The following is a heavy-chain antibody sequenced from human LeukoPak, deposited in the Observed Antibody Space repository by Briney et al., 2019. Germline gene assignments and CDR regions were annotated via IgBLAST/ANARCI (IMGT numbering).Heavy chain of an antibody. CDR3: ARAATVGHFVWGSSDNWFDP. CDR2: INHSGST. Sequence: SETLSLTCAVYGGSFSGYYWSWIRQPPGKGLEWIGEINHSGSTNYNPSLKSRVTISVDTSKNQFSLKLTSVTAADTAVYYCARAATVGHFVWGSSDNWFDPWGQGTLVTVSS. D-gene: IGHD3-16*01. V-gene: IGHV4-34*01. CDR1: GGSFSGYY. J-gene: IGHJ5*02.